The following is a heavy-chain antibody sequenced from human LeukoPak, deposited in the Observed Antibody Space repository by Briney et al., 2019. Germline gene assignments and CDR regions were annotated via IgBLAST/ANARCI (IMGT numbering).Heavy chain of an antibody. CDR3: ARAPSEVGGYYPEYFRH. CDR2: IKSDGKT. Sequence: GGSLRLSCEASGFTFSSYWMHWVRQAPGKGLVWVARIKSDGKTNYADSVKGRFTISRDNAKNTVSLQMDSLRAEDPGDYYCARAPSEVGGYYPEYFRHWGQGTLVTVSS. CDR1: GFTFSSYW. V-gene: IGHV3-74*01. J-gene: IGHJ1*01. D-gene: IGHD3-22*01.